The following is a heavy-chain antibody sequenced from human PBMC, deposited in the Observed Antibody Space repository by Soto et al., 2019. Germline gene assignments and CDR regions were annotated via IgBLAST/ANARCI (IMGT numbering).Heavy chain of an antibody. D-gene: IGHD3-3*01. CDR2: ISSRSTTI. J-gene: IGHJ4*02. CDR3: ARSYDFWSGYHDY. V-gene: IGHV3-48*01. CDR1: RFTFSSYS. Sequence: GGSLRLSCAASRFTFSSYSMNWVRQATGKGLEWVSYISSRSTTIYYADSVKGPLTISRGNTKNSLFLQMNSLRAEDTAVYYCARSYDFWSGYHDYWGQGTLVTVSS.